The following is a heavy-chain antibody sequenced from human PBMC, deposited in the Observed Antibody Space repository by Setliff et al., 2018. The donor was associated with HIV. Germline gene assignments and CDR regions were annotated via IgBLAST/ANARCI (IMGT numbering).Heavy chain of an antibody. CDR3: ARLSSYRSSSYYFDY. V-gene: IGHV4-59*08. D-gene: IGHD6-6*01. Sequence: PSETLSLTCTVSGGSINNYYWNWIRQPPGKGLEWIGQIYHSGSTNYNPPFRGRVTMSVDTSKNQFSLKLNSVTAADTAVYHCARLSSYRSSSYYFDYWGQGALVTVSS. CDR1: GGSINNYY. CDR2: IYHSGST. J-gene: IGHJ4*02.